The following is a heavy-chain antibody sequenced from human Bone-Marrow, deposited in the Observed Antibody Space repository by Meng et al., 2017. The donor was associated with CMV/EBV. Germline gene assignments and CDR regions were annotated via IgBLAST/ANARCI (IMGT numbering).Heavy chain of an antibody. CDR2: ISYDGSNK. CDR1: GFTFSSYA. CDR3: ARGLYCSSTSCYRFYYYYGMDV. V-gene: IGHV3-30-3*01. Sequence: GESLKISCPASGFTFSSYAMHWVRQAPGKGLEWVAVISYDGSNKYYADSVKGRFTISRDNSKNTLYLQMNSLRAEDTAVYYCARGLYCSSTSCYRFYYYYGMDVWGQGTTVTVSS. D-gene: IGHD2-2*01. J-gene: IGHJ6*02.